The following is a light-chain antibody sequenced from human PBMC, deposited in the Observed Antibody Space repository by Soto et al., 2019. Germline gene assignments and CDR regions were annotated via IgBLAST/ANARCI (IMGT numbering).Light chain of an antibody. CDR1: QGVSSD. CDR3: QQYNIWPRT. CDR2: GAS. V-gene: IGKV3-15*01. Sequence: EIVMTQSPATLSVSPGGRATLSCRASQGVSSDLAWYQQKPGQAPRLLITGASARATGIPARFSGSGSGTEFTLTISSLQSEDFAVYYCQQYNIWPRTFGQGTKLEIK. J-gene: IGKJ2*01.